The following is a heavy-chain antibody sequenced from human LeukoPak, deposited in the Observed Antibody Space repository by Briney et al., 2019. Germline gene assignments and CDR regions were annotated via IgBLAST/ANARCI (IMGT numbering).Heavy chain of an antibody. V-gene: IGHV4-39*01. CDR2: IYYSGSI. CDR1: GGPLSSWSYY. CDR3: GRAKRAYDSIGCYYNSGLDH. D-gene: IGHD3-22*01. Sequence: PSETLTLTCTVSGGPLSSWSYYSGWIRQPPGKGLEWIGSIYYSGSIYYNPSLKSRVTISVDTAKNQCSLKLSSVPAACTAECSGGRAKRAYDSIGCYYNSGLDHWGQGTLVTVSS. J-gene: IGHJ5*02.